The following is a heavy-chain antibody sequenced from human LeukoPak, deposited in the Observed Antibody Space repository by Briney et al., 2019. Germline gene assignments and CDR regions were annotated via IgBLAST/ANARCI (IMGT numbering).Heavy chain of an antibody. J-gene: IGHJ2*01. CDR1: GFTFSGYG. Sequence: PGRSLRLSCAASGFTFSGYGMHWVRQAPGKGLEWVAVIWYDGSNKYYPDSVQGRFTISRDNSKNTLYLQVNSLRAEDTAVYYCARDRSMSGWYIDLWGRGTLVTVSS. CDR2: IWYDGSNK. V-gene: IGHV3-33*01. D-gene: IGHD2/OR15-2a*01. CDR3: ARDRSMSGWYIDL.